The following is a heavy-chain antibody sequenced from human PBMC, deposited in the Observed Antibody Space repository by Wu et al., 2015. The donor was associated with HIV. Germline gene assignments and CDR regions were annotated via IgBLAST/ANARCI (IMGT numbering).Heavy chain of an antibody. Sequence: QVQLVQSGAEVKKPGASVKVSCKASRSTFTGYHLHWVRQAPGQGLEWMGWINPNSGGTKYAQKFQGRVTMTRDTSISTAYLELSRLKSDDTVMYYCAHSENDWLLVDYWGQGTLVTVSS. CDR1: RSTFTGYH. CDR3: AHSENDWLLVDY. D-gene: IGHD3-9*01. V-gene: IGHV1-2*02. J-gene: IGHJ4*02. CDR2: INPNSGGT.